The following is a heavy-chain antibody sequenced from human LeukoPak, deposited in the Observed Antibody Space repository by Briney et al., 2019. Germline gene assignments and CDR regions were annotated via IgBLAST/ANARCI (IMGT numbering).Heavy chain of an antibody. J-gene: IGHJ3*02. Sequence: PSQTLSLTCTVSVGSISRGGNYCSWIRQHPGKGLEWIGYIYYSGSTYYNPSLKSRVTISVDTSKNQFSLKLSSVTAADTAVYYCARETYYYGSNGYYRTDAFDIWGQGTMVTVSS. D-gene: IGHD3-22*01. CDR2: IYYSGST. CDR3: ARETYYYGSNGYYRTDAFDI. CDR1: VGSISRGGNY. V-gene: IGHV4-31*03.